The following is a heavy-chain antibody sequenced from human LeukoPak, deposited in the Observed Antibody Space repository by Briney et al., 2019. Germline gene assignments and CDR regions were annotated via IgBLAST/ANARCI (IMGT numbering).Heavy chain of an antibody. CDR3: ARHEGGGWYIDY. CDR2: IYPDESNI. Sequence: GQSLKISGMGSGYSVSNYRSGWARQMHGKGLDWMGIIYPDESNIRYSPSFQGQVTISVDKSISTAYLQWSSLKASDTAIYYCARHEGGGWYIDYWGQGTLVIVSS. J-gene: IGHJ4*02. D-gene: IGHD6-19*01. CDR1: GYSVSNYR. V-gene: IGHV5-51*01.